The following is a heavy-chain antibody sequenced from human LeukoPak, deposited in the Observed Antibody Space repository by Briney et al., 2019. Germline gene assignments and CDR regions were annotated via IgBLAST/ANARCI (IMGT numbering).Heavy chain of an antibody. Sequence: LSLTCAVDGGSFTGYYMSWIRQAPGKGLEWLSYISSSGTTIYYADSVKGRFTISRDNAKNSLYLQMNSLRAEDTAVYYCARVRSDYYYYMDVWGKGTTVAVSS. CDR2: ISSSGTTI. CDR3: ARVRSDYYYYMDV. J-gene: IGHJ6*03. CDR1: GGSFTGYY. V-gene: IGHV3-11*04.